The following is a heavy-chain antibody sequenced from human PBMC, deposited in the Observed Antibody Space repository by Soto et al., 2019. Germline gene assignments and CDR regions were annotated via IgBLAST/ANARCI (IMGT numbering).Heavy chain of an antibody. Sequence: LRLSCGASGFPFSTHGMAWVRQAPGKGLEWVSGTSGGGDRTQYADGVKGRFTISRDNSKNTVDLQMTSLRAEDTATYYCAKTATYDYVWGDYRYFFDHWGQGTVVTVSS. CDR3: AKTATYDYVWGDYRYFFDH. CDR1: GFPFSTHG. CDR2: TSGGGDRT. V-gene: IGHV3-23*01. D-gene: IGHD3-16*02. J-gene: IGHJ4*02.